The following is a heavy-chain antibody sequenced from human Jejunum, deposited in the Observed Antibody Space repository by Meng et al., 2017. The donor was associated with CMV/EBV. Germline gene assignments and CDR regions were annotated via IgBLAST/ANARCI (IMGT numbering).Heavy chain of an antibody. CDR1: GFISSGYW. J-gene: IGHJ4*02. D-gene: IGHD2-21*02. Sequence: RPVWSGVSLVQPGCSLSPCVAASGFISSGYWVDGLRQGPGKGPVWVSRIHSDENRINYAVSVKGRFTVSRDNAKNTFYLQMNSLRDEDTALYYCIILPPGCWGQGTLVTVSS. CDR3: IILPPGC. V-gene: IGHV3-74*01. CDR2: IHSDENRI.